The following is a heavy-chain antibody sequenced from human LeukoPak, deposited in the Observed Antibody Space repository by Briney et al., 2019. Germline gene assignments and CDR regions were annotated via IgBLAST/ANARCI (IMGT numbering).Heavy chain of an antibody. J-gene: IGHJ4*02. D-gene: IGHD2-15*01. CDR1: GGTFSSYA. CDR3: AREYCSGGSCYHLDY. Sequence: ASVKVSCKASGGTFSSYAISWVRQAPGQGLEWMGRIIPILGIANYAQKFQGRVTITADKSTSTAYMELSSLGSEDTAVYYCAREYCSGGSCYHLDYWGQGTLVTVSS. CDR2: IIPILGIA. V-gene: IGHV1-69*04.